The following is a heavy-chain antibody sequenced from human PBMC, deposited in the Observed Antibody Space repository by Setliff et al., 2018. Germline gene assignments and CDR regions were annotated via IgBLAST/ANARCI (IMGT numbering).Heavy chain of an antibody. D-gene: IGHD6-19*01. Sequence: LRLSCVASGFTFSRYWMSWVRQAPGKGLEWVANIKQDGSEKYYVDSVKGRFTISRDNARNTVYLQMSRLRGEDTAVYFCARDYDGRYFDPWGQGTLVTVSS. V-gene: IGHV3-7*01. CDR3: ARDYDGRYFDP. CDR1: GFTFSRYW. CDR2: IKQDGSEK. J-gene: IGHJ5*02.